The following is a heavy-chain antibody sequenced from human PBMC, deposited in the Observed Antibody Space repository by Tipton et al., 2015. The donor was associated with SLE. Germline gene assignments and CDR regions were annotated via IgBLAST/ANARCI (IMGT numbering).Heavy chain of an antibody. CDR1: GFTFSSYA. CDR2: ISYDGSNK. V-gene: IGHV3-30*04. Sequence: LRLSCAASGFTFSSYAMHWVRQAPGKGLEWVAVISYDGSNKYYADSVKGRFTISRDNSKNTLYLQMNSLRAEDTAVYYCASALSKGIANYWGQGTLVTVSS. J-gene: IGHJ4*02. D-gene: IGHD6-13*01. CDR3: ASALSKGIANY.